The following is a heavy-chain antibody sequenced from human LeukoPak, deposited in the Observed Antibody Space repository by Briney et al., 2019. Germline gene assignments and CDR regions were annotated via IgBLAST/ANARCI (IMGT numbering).Heavy chain of an antibody. D-gene: IGHD3-16*01. CDR1: GFTFSSYA. V-gene: IGHV3-23*01. J-gene: IGHJ4*02. CDR2: ISGSGSST. CDR3: AEDPDYVPTAIDY. Sequence: GGSLRLSCAASGFTFSSYAMSWVRQAPGKGLEWVSAISGSGSSTYYADSVKGRFTISRDNSKNTLYLQMNSLRAEDTAVYYCAEDPDYVPTAIDYWGQGTLVTVSS.